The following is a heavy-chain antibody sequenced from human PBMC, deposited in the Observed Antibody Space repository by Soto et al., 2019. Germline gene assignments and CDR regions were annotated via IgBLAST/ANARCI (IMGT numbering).Heavy chain of an antibody. D-gene: IGHD4-17*01. J-gene: IGHJ4*02. V-gene: IGHV1-18*01. CDR2: ISAYNGNT. CDR1: GYTFTSYG. CDR3: ARGETVTTIPSGFDY. Sequence: ASVKVSCKASGYTFTSYGISWVRQAPGQGLEWMGWISAYNGNTNYAQKLQGRVTMTTDTSTSTAYMELRSLRSDDTAVYYCARGETVTTIPSGFDYWGQGTLVTVSS.